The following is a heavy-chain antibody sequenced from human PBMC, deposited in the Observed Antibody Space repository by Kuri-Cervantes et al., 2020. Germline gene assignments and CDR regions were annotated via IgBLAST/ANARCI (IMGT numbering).Heavy chain of an antibody. CDR1: GFSLSTSGVG. Sequence: SGPTLVKPTQTLTLTCTFSGFSLSTSGVGVGWIRQPPGKALEWLAVIYWDDDKRFGPSLKSRLTITKDTSKNQVVLTMTNMDPVDTATYYCAHIGPHDDNPSFDYWGQGILVTVSS. V-gene: IGHV2-5*05. CDR2: IYWDDDK. J-gene: IGHJ4*02. CDR3: AHIGPHDDNPSFDY. D-gene: IGHD1-14*01.